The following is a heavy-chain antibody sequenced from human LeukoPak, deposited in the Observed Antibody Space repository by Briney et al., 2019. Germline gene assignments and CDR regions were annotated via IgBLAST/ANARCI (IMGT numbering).Heavy chain of an antibody. Sequence: GSLRLSCSASGFTFSSYAMHWVRQAPGKGLEYVSAISSNGGSTYYADSVKGRFTISRDNSKNTLYLQMNSLRAEDTAVYYCARGTYRTPDYWGQGTLVTVSS. CDR2: ISSNGGST. D-gene: IGHD4-11*01. CDR3: ARGTYRTPDY. V-gene: IGHV3-64*04. CDR1: GFTFSSYA. J-gene: IGHJ4*02.